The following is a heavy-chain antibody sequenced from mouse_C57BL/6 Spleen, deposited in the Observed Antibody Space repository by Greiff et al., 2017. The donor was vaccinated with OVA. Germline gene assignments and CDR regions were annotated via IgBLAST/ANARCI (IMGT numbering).Heavy chain of an antibody. CDR2: INPGSGGT. J-gene: IGHJ2*01. CDR3: AIYYGNSSY. Sequence: QVQLQQSGAELVRPGTSVKVSCKASGYAFTNYLIEWVKQRPGQGLEWIGVINPGSGGTNYNEKFKGKATLTADKSSSTAYMQLSSLTSEDSAVYFCAIYYGNSSYWGQGTTLTVSS. CDR1: GYAFTNYL. V-gene: IGHV1-54*01. D-gene: IGHD2-1*01.